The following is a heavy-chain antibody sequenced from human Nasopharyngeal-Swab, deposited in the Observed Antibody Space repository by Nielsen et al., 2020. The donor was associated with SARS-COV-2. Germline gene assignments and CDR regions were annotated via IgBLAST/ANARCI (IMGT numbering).Heavy chain of an antibody. Sequence: GGPLRLSCEASGFIFNTYGMNWVRQAPGKGLEWISYISDDNTIFYADSVKGRFTISRDNAKNSLDLQMNSLRDEDTAVYYCARDLELLTNYYALDYWGQGTLVTVSS. CDR1: GFIFNTYG. V-gene: IGHV3-48*02. J-gene: IGHJ4*02. CDR3: ARDLELLTNYYALDY. CDR2: ISDDNTI. D-gene: IGHD3-9*01.